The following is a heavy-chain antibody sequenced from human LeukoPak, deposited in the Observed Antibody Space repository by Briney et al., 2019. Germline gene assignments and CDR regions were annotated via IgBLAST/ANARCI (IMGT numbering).Heavy chain of an antibody. D-gene: IGHD6-19*01. V-gene: IGHV3-64*01. CDR2: ISSNGGST. J-gene: IGHJ4*02. CDR1: GFTFSSYA. Sequence: GGSLRLSCAASGFTFSSYAMHWVRQAPGKGLEYVPAISSNGGSTYYANSVKGRFTISRDNAKNSLYLQMNSLRAEDTALYYCAKDYLAVAGRVDYWGQGTLVTVSS. CDR3: AKDYLAVAGRVDY.